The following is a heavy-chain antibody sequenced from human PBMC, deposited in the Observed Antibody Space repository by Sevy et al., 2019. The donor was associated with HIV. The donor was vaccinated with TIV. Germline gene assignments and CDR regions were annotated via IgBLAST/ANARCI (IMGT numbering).Heavy chain of an antibody. CDR2: IKSKTDGGTT. D-gene: IGHD3-3*01. CDR3: TTDLRFLGWLAVDY. J-gene: IGHJ4*02. Sequence: GGSLRLSCAASGFTFSNAWMSWVRQAPGKGLEWVGRIKSKTDGGTTDYAAPVKGRFTISRDDSKNTLYLQMNSLKTEDTAVYYCTTDLRFLGWLAVDYWGQGTLVTVSS. CDR1: GFTFSNAW. V-gene: IGHV3-15*01.